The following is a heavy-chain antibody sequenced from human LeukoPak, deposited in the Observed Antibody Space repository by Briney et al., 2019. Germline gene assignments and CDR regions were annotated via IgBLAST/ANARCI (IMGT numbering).Heavy chain of an antibody. CDR1: GYTFTSYG. J-gene: IGHJ4*02. Sequence: ASVKASCKASGYTFTSYGISWVRQAPGQGLEWMGWSSAYNGNTNYAQKLQGRVTMTTDTSTSTAYMELRSLRSDDTAVYYCARGGNSGWRTPNDDYWGQGTLVTVSS. V-gene: IGHV1-18*01. D-gene: IGHD6-19*01. CDR2: SSAYNGNT. CDR3: ARGGNSGWRTPNDDY.